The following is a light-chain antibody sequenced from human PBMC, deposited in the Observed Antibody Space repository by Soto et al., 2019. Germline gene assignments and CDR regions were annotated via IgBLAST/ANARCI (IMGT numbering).Light chain of an antibody. CDR3: HSRA. V-gene: IGKV1-5*01. J-gene: IGKJ5*01. CDR2: DAS. Sequence: DIQLTQTPSTLSASVGDEVTIPCRASQTISRWLAWYQQKPGRAPKLLIYDASTLEGGVPSRFSGSGSETEFTLTISRLQPDDFATYFCHSRAFGQGTRLEIK. CDR1: QTISRW.